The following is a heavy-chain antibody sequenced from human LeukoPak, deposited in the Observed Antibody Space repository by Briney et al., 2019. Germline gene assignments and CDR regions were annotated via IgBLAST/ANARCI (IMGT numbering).Heavy chain of an antibody. V-gene: IGHV4-34*01. CDR1: GGSFSGYY. CDR3: ARTMVRGVTPFDY. CDR2: INHSGST. J-gene: IGHJ4*02. Sequence: SQTLSLTCAVYGGSFSGYYWGWIRHPPGKGLEWIGEINHSGSTNYNPSLKSQVTISVDTSKNQISLKLSSVTAADTAVYYCARTMVRGVTPFDYWGQGTMVTVSS. D-gene: IGHD3-10*01.